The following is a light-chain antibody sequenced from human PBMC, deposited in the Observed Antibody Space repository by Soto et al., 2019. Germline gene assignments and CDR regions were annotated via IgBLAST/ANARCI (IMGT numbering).Light chain of an antibody. CDR3: QQTYNTPLT. Sequence: DIQVTQSTSSLSASVGDKVTITCRASQNVASYLNWYQQKLGTAPKVLIYATSTLKTGVPSRFSGSGSGTEFILTITSLQPEDFATYYCQQTYNTPLTFAGGTKVDIK. CDR1: QNVASY. CDR2: ATS. V-gene: IGKV1-39*01. J-gene: IGKJ4*01.